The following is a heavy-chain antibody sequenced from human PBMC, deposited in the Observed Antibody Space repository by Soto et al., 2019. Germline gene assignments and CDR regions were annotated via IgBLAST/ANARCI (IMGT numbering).Heavy chain of an antibody. J-gene: IGHJ4*02. CDR3: ARNAWGVAGIDY. Sequence: EVQLVESRGGLVQPGGSLRLSCAASGFTLSSDWMSWVRQAPGKGLEWVANIKPDGSEKYYVDPVKGRFTISRDSANNSVYLNMNSLRAEDTAVYYCARNAWGVAGIDYWGQGTLVTVSS. D-gene: IGHD6-19*01. V-gene: IGHV3-7*01. CDR1: GFTLSSDW. CDR2: IKPDGSEK.